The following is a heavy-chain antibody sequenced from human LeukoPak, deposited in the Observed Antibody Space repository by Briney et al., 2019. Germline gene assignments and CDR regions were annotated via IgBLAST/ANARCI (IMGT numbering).Heavy chain of an antibody. Sequence: GGSLRLSCAVSGFTFRDYYMSWIRQAPGKGLGWLSYISSSGSTVYYADSVKGRFTISRDNAKNSLYLQMDSLRPEDTAVYYCARSGRYFDWIHRGAFDIWGQGTMVTVSS. J-gene: IGHJ3*02. V-gene: IGHV3-11*01. CDR1: GFTFRDYY. CDR2: ISSSGSTV. D-gene: IGHD3-9*01. CDR3: ARSGRYFDWIHRGAFDI.